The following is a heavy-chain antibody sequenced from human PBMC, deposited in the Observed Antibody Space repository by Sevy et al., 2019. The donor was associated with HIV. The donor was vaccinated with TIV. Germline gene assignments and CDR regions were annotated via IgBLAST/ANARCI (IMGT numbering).Heavy chain of an antibody. CDR3: ARGPFGITGTRVDKAYYFDY. V-gene: IGHV4-4*02. CDR2: IYHGGST. CDR1: GGSISSSNW. D-gene: IGHD1-20*01. Sequence: SETLSLTCAVSGGSISSSNWWSWVRQPPGKGLEWIGEIYHGGSTNYNPSLKSRVTISVDKSKNQFSLKLSSVTAADTAVYYCARGPFGITGTRVDKAYYFDYWGQGTLVTVSS. J-gene: IGHJ4*02.